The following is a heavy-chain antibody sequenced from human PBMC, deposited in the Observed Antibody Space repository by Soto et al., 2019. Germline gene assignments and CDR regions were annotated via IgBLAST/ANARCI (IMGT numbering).Heavy chain of an antibody. Sequence: ASVKVSCKASGGTFSSYTISWVRQAPGQRLEWMGWINAGNGNTKYSQKFQGRVTITRDTSASTAYMELSSLRSEDTAVYYCARDRPEGAFDIWGQGTMVTVSS. V-gene: IGHV1-3*01. CDR2: INAGNGNT. J-gene: IGHJ3*02. CDR3: ARDRPEGAFDI. CDR1: GGTFSSYT.